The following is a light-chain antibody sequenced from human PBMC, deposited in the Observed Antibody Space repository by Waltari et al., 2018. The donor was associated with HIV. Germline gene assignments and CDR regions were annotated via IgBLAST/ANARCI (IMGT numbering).Light chain of an antibody. V-gene: IGLV2-11*01. Sequence: QSALTQPRSVSGSPGQSVTISCTGTSSDVGGYNYVSWYQQQPGKAPKLMIYDVSKRPSGVPDRFSGSKSGNTASLTISGLQAEDEADYYCCSYAGSYNVVFGGGTKLTVL. CDR3: CSYAGSYNVV. J-gene: IGLJ2*01. CDR1: SSDVGGYNY. CDR2: DVS.